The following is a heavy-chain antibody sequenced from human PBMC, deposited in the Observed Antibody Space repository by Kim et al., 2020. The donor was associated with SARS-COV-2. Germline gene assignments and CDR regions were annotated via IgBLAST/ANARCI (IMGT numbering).Heavy chain of an antibody. D-gene: IGHD6-13*01. CDR2: IYYSGRT. Sequence: SETLSLTCTVSGDSISSYYWSWIRQPPGKGLEWIGYIYYSGRTNYNPSLNSRVTISADTSKNQFSLKLSYVTAADTAVYYCASSFAESRVAADYYGMDVWGQGTTVTVSS. CDR1: GDSISSYY. CDR3: ASSFAESRVAADYYGMDV. J-gene: IGHJ6*02. V-gene: IGHV4-59*01.